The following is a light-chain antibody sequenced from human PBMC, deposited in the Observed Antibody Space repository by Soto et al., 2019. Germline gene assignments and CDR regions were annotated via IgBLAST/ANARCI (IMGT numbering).Light chain of an antibody. Sequence: QSALTQPASVSGSPGQSITISCTGTSSDVGGYNYVSWYQQHPGKAPKLMIYEVTNRPSGVSNRFSGSKSGNTASLTISGLQAEDEDDYYFSSYTSRSTLVFATGTKVTVL. CDR1: SSDVGGYNY. CDR2: EVT. CDR3: SSYTSRSTLV. J-gene: IGLJ1*01. V-gene: IGLV2-14*01.